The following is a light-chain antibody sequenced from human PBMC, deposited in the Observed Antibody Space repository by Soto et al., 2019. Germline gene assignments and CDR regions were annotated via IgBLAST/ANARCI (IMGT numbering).Light chain of an antibody. CDR2: GAS. CDR1: LSVSSSY. J-gene: IGKJ4*01. CDR3: QQYNNWPLT. V-gene: IGKV3-20*01. Sequence: EIVLTQSPGTLSLSPGERATLSCRASLSVSSSYLAWYQQRPGLAPRLLIFGASSRATGIPDRFSGSGSGTDFTLTISRLEPEDFAVYYCQQYNNWPLTFGGGTKVDIK.